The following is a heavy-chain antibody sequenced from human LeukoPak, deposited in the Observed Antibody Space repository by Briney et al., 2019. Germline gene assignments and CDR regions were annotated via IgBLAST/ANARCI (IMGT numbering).Heavy chain of an antibody. Sequence: GESLKISCKGSGYTVTSYWIAWVRQMPGKGLEWMGTIYPYDSTTRYSPSFQGQVTISGDKSSSTSYVQWRSLKASDTAMYYCARQWYYDSAIGYWGQGTLVTVSS. V-gene: IGHV5-51*01. D-gene: IGHD3-10*01. CDR2: IYPYDSTT. CDR3: ARQWYYDSAIGY. CDR1: GYTVTSYW. J-gene: IGHJ4*02.